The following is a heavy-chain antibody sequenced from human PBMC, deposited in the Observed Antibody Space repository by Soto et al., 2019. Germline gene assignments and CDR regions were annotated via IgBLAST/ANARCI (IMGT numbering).Heavy chain of an antibody. CDR1: GYTFTSYG. D-gene: IGHD6-19*01. Sequence: QVQMVQSGAEVKKPGASVKVSCKASGYTFTSYGISWVRQAPGQGLEWMGWISAYNGNTNYAQNLQGRVTMTTDTSTNSAYMERRSLRSDDTAVYYCARDLDPYSGGWYFDYWGQGTLVTVSS. CDR3: ARDLDPYSGGWYFDY. V-gene: IGHV1-18*01. CDR2: ISAYNGNT. J-gene: IGHJ4*02.